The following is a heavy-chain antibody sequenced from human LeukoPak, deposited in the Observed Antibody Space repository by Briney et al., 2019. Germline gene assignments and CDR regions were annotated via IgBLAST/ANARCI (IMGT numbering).Heavy chain of an antibody. J-gene: IGHJ4*02. CDR3: AKASAMIVVVSKYFDY. CDR1: GFIFTTYA. V-gene: IGHV3-23*01. Sequence: TGGSLRLSCAASGFIFTTYAMTWVRQAPGKGLEWVSAISGSGGSTYYADSVKGRFTISRDNSKNTLYLQMNSLRAEDTAVYYCAKASAMIVVVSKYFDYWGQGTLVTVSS. CDR2: ISGSGGST. D-gene: IGHD3-22*01.